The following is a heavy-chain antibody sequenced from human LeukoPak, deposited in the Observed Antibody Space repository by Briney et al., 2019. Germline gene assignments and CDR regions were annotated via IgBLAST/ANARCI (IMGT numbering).Heavy chain of an antibody. J-gene: IGHJ4*02. Sequence: GGSLRLSCVASGFTFSMHSLNWVRQTPGKGLEWVSYISSGRTEFYADSVKGRFTTSRDNAKNSLYLQMNSLRVEDTAVYYCAREPSCGSVSSWYPLDYWGQGTLVTVSS. CDR1: GFTFSMHS. D-gene: IGHD6-13*01. V-gene: IGHV3-48*01. CDR2: ISSGRTE. CDR3: AREPSCGSVSSWYPLDY.